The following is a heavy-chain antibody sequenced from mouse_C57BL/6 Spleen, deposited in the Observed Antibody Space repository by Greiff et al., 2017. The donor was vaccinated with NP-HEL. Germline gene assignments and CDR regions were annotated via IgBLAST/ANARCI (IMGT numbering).Heavy chain of an antibody. D-gene: IGHD1-1*01. V-gene: IGHV5S21*01. CDR3: TRPLRTDWFAY. CDR1: GFTFSSYA. J-gene: IGHJ3*01. CDR2: ISSGGDYI. Sequence: EVKLVESGEGLVKPGGSLKLSCAASGFTFSSYAMSWVRQTPEKRLEWVAYISSGGDYIYYADTVKGRFTISRDNARNTLYLQMSSLKSEDTAMYYCTRPLRTDWFAYWGQGTLVTVSA.